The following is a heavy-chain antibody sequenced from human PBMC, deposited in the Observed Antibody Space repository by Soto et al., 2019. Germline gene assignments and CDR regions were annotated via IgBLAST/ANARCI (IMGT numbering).Heavy chain of an antibody. V-gene: IGHV4-39*01. CDR3: ARQTSSSWSHFDY. CDR2: IYYSGST. CDR1: GGSISSSSYY. D-gene: IGHD6-13*01. Sequence: QLQLQESGPGLVKPSETLSLTCTVSGGSISSSSYYWGWIRQPPGKGLEWIGSIYYSGSTYYNPSLKSRVTISVDTSKNQFSLKLSSVTAADTAVYYCARQTSSSWSHFDYWGQGTLVTVSS. J-gene: IGHJ4*02.